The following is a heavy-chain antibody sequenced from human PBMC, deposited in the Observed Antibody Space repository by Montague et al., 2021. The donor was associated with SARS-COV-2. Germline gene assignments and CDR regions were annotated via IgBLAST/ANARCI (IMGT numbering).Heavy chain of an antibody. J-gene: IGHJ3*02. V-gene: IGHV3-64*01. Sequence: SLRLSCAASGFTFSNFSMFWVRQAPGKGLEYVSAINSNGGSRYYANSVKGRFTISRDNSKNTLFLHMGSLRVEDTAVYYCARESRIAMLVVVITSAFDIWGQGTMVTVSS. D-gene: IGHD3-22*01. CDR1: GFTFSNFS. CDR2: INSNGGSR. CDR3: ARESRIAMLVVVITSAFDI.